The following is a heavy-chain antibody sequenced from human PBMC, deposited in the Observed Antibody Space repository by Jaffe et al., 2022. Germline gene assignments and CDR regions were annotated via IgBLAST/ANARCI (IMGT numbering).Heavy chain of an antibody. Sequence: QITLKESGPTLVKPTQTLTLTCTFSGTSLTSSSVGVGWIRQPPGKALEWLALIYGNDNKYYSPSLKSRLTITKDTSKYQVVLTMTNMDPVDTATYYCAHRSLSLIRAWFDTWGQGTLVTVSS. V-gene: IGHV2-5*01. J-gene: IGHJ5*02. CDR2: IYGNDNK. CDR3: AHRSLSLIRAWFDT. CDR1: GTSLTSSSVG.